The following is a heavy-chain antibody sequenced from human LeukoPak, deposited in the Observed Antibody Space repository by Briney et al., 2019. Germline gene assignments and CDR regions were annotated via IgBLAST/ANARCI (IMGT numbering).Heavy chain of an antibody. Sequence: SETLSLTCSVSGGSIGRGSYYWGWIRQSPGKGLEWIGSIYYSGSTYYNPSLKSRVTISVDTSKNQFSLKLSSVTAADTAVYYCARPVRGSGSYLGVFDYWGQGTLVTVSS. D-gene: IGHD1-26*01. V-gene: IGHV4-39*01. CDR2: IYYSGST. J-gene: IGHJ4*02. CDR1: GGSIGRGSYY. CDR3: ARPVRGSGSYLGVFDY.